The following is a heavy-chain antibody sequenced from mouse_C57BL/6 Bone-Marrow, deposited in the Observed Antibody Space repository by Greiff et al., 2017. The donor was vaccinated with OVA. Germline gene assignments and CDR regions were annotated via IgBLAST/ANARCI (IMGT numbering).Heavy chain of an antibody. CDR1: GFTFSDYG. J-gene: IGHJ4*01. D-gene: IGHD1-1*01. Sequence: EVKVEESGGGLVKPGGSLKLSCAASGFTFSDYGMHWVRQAPEKGLEWVAYISSGSSTIYYADTVKGRFTISRDNAKNTLFLQMTSLRSEDTAMYYCARQTTSWGQGTSVTVSS. V-gene: IGHV5-17*01. CDR2: ISSGSSTI. CDR3: ARQTTS.